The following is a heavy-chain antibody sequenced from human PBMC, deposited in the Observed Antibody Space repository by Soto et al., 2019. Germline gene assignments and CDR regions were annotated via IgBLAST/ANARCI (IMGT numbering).Heavy chain of an antibody. J-gene: IGHJ4*02. CDR2: ISSSSSYI. D-gene: IGHD1-1*01. Sequence: EVQLVESGGGLVKPGGSLRLSCAASGFTFSSYSMNWVRQAPGKGLEWVSSISSSSSYIYYAASVKGRFTISRDNAKNSLYLQTNRLRAEDTAVYYCARDPLGRNDNFAYWGQGTLVTVSS. CDR1: GFTFSSYS. V-gene: IGHV3-21*01. CDR3: ARDPLGRNDNFAY.